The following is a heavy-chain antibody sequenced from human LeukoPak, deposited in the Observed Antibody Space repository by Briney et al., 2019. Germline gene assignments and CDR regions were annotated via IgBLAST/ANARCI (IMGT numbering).Heavy chain of an antibody. CDR1: GYTFTSYD. Sequence: GASVKVSCKASGYTFTSYDINWVRQATGQGLEWMGWMNPNSGNTGYAQKFQGRVTMTRNTSISTAYMELSSLRSEDTAVYYCARGDILTGYLLFDPWGQGTLVTVSS. D-gene: IGHD3-9*01. V-gene: IGHV1-8*01. CDR2: MNPNSGNT. CDR3: ARGDILTGYLLFDP. J-gene: IGHJ5*02.